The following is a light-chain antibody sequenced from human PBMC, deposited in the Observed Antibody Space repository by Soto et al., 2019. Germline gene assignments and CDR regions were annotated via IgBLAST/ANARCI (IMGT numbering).Light chain of an antibody. CDR2: EVN. CDR1: SSDVGGYNY. V-gene: IGLV2-14*01. J-gene: IGLJ2*01. CDR3: GTWDSSLSAVV. Sequence: QSALTQPASVSGSPGQSITISCTGTSSDVGGYNYVSWYQQHPGNAPRLMIYEVNNRPSGVPNRFSGSKSGTSATLGITGLQTGDEADYYCGTWDSSLSAVVFGGGTKLTVL.